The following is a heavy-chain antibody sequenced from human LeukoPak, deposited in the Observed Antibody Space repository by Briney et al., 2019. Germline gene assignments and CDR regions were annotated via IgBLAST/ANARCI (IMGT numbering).Heavy chain of an antibody. CDR1: GGSISSGSYY. CDR2: IYTSGST. V-gene: IGHV4-61*02. CDR3: ARDRTIVDAFDI. Sequence: SETLSLTCTVSGGSISSGSYYWSWIRQPAGKGLEWIGRIYTSGSTNYNPSLKSRVTMSVDTSKNQFSLKLSSVTAADTAVYYCARDRTIVDAFDIWGQGTMVTVSS. J-gene: IGHJ3*02. D-gene: IGHD3-22*01.